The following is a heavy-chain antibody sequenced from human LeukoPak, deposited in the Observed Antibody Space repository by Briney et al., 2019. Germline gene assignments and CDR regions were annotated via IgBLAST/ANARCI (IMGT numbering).Heavy chain of an antibody. Sequence: GGSLRLSCAASGFTFSSHSMNWVRQAPGKGLEWVSYISSSSSTIYYADSVKGRFTISRDNAKNSLYLQMNSLRAEDTAVYYCARGLIAVAGTLVYWGQGTLVTVSS. D-gene: IGHD6-19*01. J-gene: IGHJ4*02. CDR2: ISSSSSTI. V-gene: IGHV3-48*01. CDR3: ARGLIAVAGTLVY. CDR1: GFTFSSHS.